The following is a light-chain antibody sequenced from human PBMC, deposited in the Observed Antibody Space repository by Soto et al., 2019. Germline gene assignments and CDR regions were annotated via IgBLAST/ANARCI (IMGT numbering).Light chain of an antibody. V-gene: IGKV1-33*01. CDR1: QDISNY. J-gene: IGKJ4*01. CDR2: DAS. CDR3: QQYDNLPL. Sequence: IQMTQSPSSLSASVGDRVTITCQASQDISNYLNWYQQKPGKAPKLLIYDASNLETGVPSRFSGSGSGTNFTFTISSLQPEDIATYYWQQYDNLPLFGGGTKVEIK.